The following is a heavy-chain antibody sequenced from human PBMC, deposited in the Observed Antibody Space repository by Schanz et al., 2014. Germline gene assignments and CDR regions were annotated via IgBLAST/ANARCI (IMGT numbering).Heavy chain of an antibody. V-gene: IGHV3-66*01. CDR2: IYTDGST. Sequence: VQLVESGGGLAQPGGSLRLSCAASGITFSGYSMNWVRQAPGKGLEWVSIIYTDGSTYYADSVRDRFTISRDNSKNTLYLQMNSLRAEDTAVYYCVKDDRGDVVVVAANYWGQGAQVIVSS. CDR3: VKDDRGDVVVVAANY. CDR1: GITFSGYS. J-gene: IGHJ4*02. D-gene: IGHD2-15*01.